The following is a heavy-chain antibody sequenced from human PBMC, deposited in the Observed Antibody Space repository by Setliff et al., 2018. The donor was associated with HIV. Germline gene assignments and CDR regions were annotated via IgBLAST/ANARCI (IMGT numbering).Heavy chain of an antibody. CDR2: IKQDGSEK. Sequence: GGSLRLSCAASGFAFSGHQMSWVRQAPGKGLEWVAKIKQDGSEKYYVDSVKGRFTISRDNAKNSLYLQMNSLRAEDTAMYYCARDWGSGYDLNFDYWGQGTLVTVSS. J-gene: IGHJ4*02. V-gene: IGHV3-7*01. CDR1: GFAFSGHQ. D-gene: IGHD5-12*01. CDR3: ARDWGSGYDLNFDY.